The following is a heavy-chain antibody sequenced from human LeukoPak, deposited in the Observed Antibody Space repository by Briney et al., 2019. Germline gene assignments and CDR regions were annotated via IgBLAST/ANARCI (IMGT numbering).Heavy chain of an antibody. CDR1: GITFNTYN. CDR2: ISSSSTI. Sequence: GGSLRLSCAASGITFNTYNMNWVRQAPGKGLEWVSYISSSSTIYYADFVKGRFTISRDNVKKSLYLQMNSLRDEDTAAYYCATDPNYSDSSAYWGQGALVTVSS. CDR3: ATDPNYSDSSAY. J-gene: IGHJ4*02. V-gene: IGHV3-48*02. D-gene: IGHD3-22*01.